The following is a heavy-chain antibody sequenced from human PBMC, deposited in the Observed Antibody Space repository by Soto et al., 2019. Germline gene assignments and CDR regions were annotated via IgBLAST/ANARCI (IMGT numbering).Heavy chain of an antibody. J-gene: IGHJ6*03. CDR2: INHSGST. CDR3: ARHVLGYYYYMDV. V-gene: IGHV4-34*01. Sequence: SETLSLTCAVYGGSFIGYYWSWIHQPPWKGLEWIGEINHSGSTNYNPSLKSRVTISVDTSKNQFSLKLSSVTAADTAVYYCARHVLGYYYYMDVWGKGTTVTVSS. CDR1: GGSFIGYY.